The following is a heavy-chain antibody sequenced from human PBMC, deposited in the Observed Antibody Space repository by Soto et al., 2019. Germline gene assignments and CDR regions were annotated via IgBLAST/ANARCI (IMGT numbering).Heavy chain of an antibody. D-gene: IGHD2-15*01. CDR1: GYTSTSYG. CDR2: ISAYNGNT. J-gene: IGHJ6*02. V-gene: IGHV1-18*01. CDR3: ARDQVCSGGSCYYYYYGMDV. Sequence: ASVKVSCKASGYTSTSYGISWVRQAPGQGLEWMGWISAYNGNTNYAQKLQGRVTMTTDTSTSTAYMELRSLRSDDTAVYYCARDQVCSGGSCYYYYYGMDVWGQGTTVTVYS.